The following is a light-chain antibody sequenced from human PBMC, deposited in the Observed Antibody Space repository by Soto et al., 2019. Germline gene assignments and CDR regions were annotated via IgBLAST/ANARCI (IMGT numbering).Light chain of an antibody. CDR2: GNG. CDR3: ATWDDSRSGVV. V-gene: IGLV1-40*01. Sequence: QSVLTQPPSVSGAPGQRVTISCSGTSSSIGAGYEVHWYHQLPGTAPKLVVSGNGNRPSGVPDRFSGSKSGTSASLAISGLRSADEADYYCATWDDSRSGVVFGGGTKLTVL. J-gene: IGLJ2*01. CDR1: SSSIGAGYE.